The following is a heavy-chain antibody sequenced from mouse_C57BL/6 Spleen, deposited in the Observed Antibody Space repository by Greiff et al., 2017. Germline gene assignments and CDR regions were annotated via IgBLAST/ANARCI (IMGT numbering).Heavy chain of an antibody. Sequence: VQLQQPGAELVKPGASVKMSCKASGYTFTSYWITWVKQRPGQGLEWIGDIYPGSGSTIYNEKFKSKATLTVDTSSSTAYMQLSSLTSEDSAVYYCASILLRSYAMDYWGQGTSVTVSS. CDR2: IYPGSGST. CDR1: GYTFTSYW. J-gene: IGHJ4*01. CDR3: ASILLRSYAMDY. D-gene: IGHD1-1*01. V-gene: IGHV1-55*01.